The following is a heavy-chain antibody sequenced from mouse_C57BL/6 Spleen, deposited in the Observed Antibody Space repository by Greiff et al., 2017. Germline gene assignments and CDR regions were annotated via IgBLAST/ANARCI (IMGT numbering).Heavy chain of an antibody. Sequence: EVKLQESGGGLVKPGGSLKLSCAASGFTFSDYGMHWVRQAPEKGLEWVAYISSGSSTIYYADTVKGRFTISRDNAKNTLFLQMTSLRSEDTAMYYCARQKGYYYGSRRGYYAMDYWGQGTSVTVSS. CDR1: GFTFSDYG. V-gene: IGHV5-17*01. CDR2: ISSGSSTI. CDR3: ARQKGYYYGSRRGYYAMDY. J-gene: IGHJ4*01. D-gene: IGHD1-1*01.